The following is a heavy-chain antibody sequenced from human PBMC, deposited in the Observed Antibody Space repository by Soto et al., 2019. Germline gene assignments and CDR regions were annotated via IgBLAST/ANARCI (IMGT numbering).Heavy chain of an antibody. V-gene: IGHV5-51*01. D-gene: IGHD6-6*01. CDR3: AMKPVAALNWFDP. Sequence: PGESLKISCKGSGYSFTSYWIGWVRQMPGKGLEWMGIIYPGDSDTRYSPSFQGQVTISADKSISTAYLQWSSLKASDTAMYYCAMKPVAALNWFDPWGQGTLVTVSS. J-gene: IGHJ5*02. CDR1: GYSFTSYW. CDR2: IYPGDSDT.